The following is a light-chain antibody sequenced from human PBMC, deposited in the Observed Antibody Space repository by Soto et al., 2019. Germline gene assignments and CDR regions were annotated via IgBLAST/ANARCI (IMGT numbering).Light chain of an antibody. CDR1: QSISSW. Sequence: DIQMTQSPSTLSASVGDRVNITCRASQSISSWLAWYQQKPGKAPKLLIYDASSLESGVPSRFSGSGSGTEFTLTISSLQPDDFATYSCQQYNSYLWTFGQGTKVEIK. CDR2: DAS. CDR3: QQYNSYLWT. J-gene: IGKJ1*01. V-gene: IGKV1-5*01.